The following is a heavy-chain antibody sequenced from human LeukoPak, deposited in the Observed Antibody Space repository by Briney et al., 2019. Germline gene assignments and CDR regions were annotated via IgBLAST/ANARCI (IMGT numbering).Heavy chain of an antibody. J-gene: IGHJ4*02. CDR2: ISYDGSNK. V-gene: IGHV3-30*04. CDR1: GFTFSSYA. CDR3: ARDKGFDY. Sequence: GGSLRLSCAASGFTFSSYAMHWVRQAPGKGLEWVSVISYDGSNKYYADSVKGRFTISRDNSKNTRYLLMNSLRAEDTAVYYCARDKGFDYWGQGTLVTVSS.